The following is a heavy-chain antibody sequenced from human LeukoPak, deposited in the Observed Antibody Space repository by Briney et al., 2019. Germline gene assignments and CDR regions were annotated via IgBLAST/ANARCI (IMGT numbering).Heavy chain of an antibody. J-gene: IGHJ5*02. D-gene: IGHD3-22*01. CDR2: INPSGGST. CDR1: GYTFTRYY. Sequence: ASVKVSCKASGYTFTRYYIHWVRQAPGQGLEWMGIINPSGGSTIYAQKLQGRVTMTRDTSTSTVYMELNSLRSVDTAVYYCARGYDSSGYYYIPFDPWGQGTLVTVSS. V-gene: IGHV1-46*04. CDR3: ARGYDSSGYYYIPFDP.